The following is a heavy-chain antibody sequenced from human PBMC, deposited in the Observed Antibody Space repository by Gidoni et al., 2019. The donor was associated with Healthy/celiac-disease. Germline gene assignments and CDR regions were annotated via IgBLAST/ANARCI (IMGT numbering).Heavy chain of an antibody. J-gene: IGHJ2*01. Sequence: EVQLVASGGGLVQPGRSLSVSCAASGFTFDDYAMHWVRQAPGKGLEWVSVMSWNSVSIGYADSVKGRFTISRDNAKNSLYLQMNSLRAEDTALYYCAKGGYSYGWYFDLWGRGTLVTVSS. V-gene: IGHV3-9*01. D-gene: IGHD5-18*01. CDR2: MSWNSVSI. CDR1: GFTFDDYA. CDR3: AKGGYSYGWYFDL.